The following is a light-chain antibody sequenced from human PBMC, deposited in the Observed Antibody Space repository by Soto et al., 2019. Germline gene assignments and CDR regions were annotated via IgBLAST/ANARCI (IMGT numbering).Light chain of an antibody. CDR2: AAS. J-gene: IGKJ5*01. CDR1: QSIISY. Sequence: DIQMTQSPSSLSASVGDIVTITFRASQSIISYLNWYQQKPGKAPKLLIYAASSLQSGVPSRFSGSGSGTDFTLTISSLQPEDFATYYCQQSYSTPRTFGQGTRLEIK. V-gene: IGKV1-39*01. CDR3: QQSYSTPRT.